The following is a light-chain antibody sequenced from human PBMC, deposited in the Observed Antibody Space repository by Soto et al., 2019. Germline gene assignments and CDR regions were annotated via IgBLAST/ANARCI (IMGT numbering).Light chain of an antibody. CDR2: AAS. V-gene: IGKV1-39*01. Sequence: IQMTQSTSSLSASVGDRVTITCRASQSISSYLNWYQQKPGKAPKLLIYAASSLQSGVPSRFSGSGSGTDFTLTISSLQPEDFATYYCQQSYSTSWTFGRGTKVDVK. CDR1: QSISSY. CDR3: QQSYSTSWT. J-gene: IGKJ1*01.